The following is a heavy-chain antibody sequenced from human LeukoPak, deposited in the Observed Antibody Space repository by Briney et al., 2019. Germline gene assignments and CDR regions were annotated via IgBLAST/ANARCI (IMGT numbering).Heavy chain of an antibody. CDR3: ARTNLDCKNGVCYDY. Sequence: ASVKVSCKASGYTFPTSGIGWVRQAPGQGLEWMGWISVYNHNTNYAQKFQGRVTVTTDTSTRTAYMELRSLRSDDTAVYYCARTNLDCKNGVCYDYWGQGTLVTVSS. D-gene: IGHD2-8*01. J-gene: IGHJ4*02. V-gene: IGHV1-18*01. CDR2: ISVYNHNT. CDR1: GYTFPTSG.